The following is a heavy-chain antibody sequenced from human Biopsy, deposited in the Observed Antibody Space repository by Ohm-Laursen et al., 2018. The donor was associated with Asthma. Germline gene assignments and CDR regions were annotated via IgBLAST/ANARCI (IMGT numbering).Heavy chain of an antibody. Sequence: GSSVKVSCKPSGYTFIDYHIHWVRQAPGQGLEWMGRINPNSGDTNYAQKFQGRVTMTSDTSISTAYMELSRLRSDDTALYYCARGQKSPGDRWFDPWGQGTLVTVSS. CDR2: INPNSGDT. J-gene: IGHJ5*02. D-gene: IGHD7-27*01. CDR3: ARGQKSPGDRWFDP. V-gene: IGHV1-2*06. CDR1: GYTFIDYH.